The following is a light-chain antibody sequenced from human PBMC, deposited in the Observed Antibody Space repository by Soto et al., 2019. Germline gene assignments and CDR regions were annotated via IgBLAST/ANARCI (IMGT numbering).Light chain of an antibody. Sequence: DIPMTQSPSSLSASVGDRVTITCRASQSISNFLNWYQQKPGKAPELLIYAASSLHSGVPSRFSGSGSGTNFTLTISSLQPEDFATYLCQQSYTTPYTFGQGTKLEIK. CDR3: QQSYTTPYT. J-gene: IGKJ2*01. CDR1: QSISNF. CDR2: AAS. V-gene: IGKV1-39*01.